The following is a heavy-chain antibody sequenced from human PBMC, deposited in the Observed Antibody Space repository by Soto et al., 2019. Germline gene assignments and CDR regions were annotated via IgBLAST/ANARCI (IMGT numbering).Heavy chain of an antibody. J-gene: IGHJ4*02. CDR1: GFTFSSYA. CDR3: VKAVYLLDFDY. D-gene: IGHD1-20*01. V-gene: IGHV3-23*01. Sequence: VGSLRLSCAASGFTFSSYAMTWVRQAPGKGLEWVSTISGTGGNTYYADSVKGRFTISRDNSKNTVYLQMNSLRAEDTAVYYCVKAVYLLDFDYWGQGTLVTVSS. CDR2: ISGTGGNT.